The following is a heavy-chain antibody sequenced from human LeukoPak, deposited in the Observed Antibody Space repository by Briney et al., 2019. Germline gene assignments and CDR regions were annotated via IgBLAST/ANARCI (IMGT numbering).Heavy chain of an antibody. CDR2: MNPNSGNT. J-gene: IGHJ6*03. CDR1: GYTFTSYD. Sequence: ASVKVSCKASGYTFTSYDINWVRQATGQGLEWMGWMNPNSGNTGYAQKFQGRVTMTRNTSISTAYMELSSLRSEDTAVYYCAVHYYSYYYMDVWGKGTTVTVSS. CDR3: AVHYYSYYYMDV. V-gene: IGHV1-8*01.